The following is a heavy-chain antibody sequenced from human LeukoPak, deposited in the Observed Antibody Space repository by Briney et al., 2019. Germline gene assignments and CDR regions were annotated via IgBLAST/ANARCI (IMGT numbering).Heavy chain of an antibody. J-gene: IGHJ5*02. D-gene: IGHD6-19*01. CDR2: INHSGST. CDR3: ASLIAVAGTYWFDP. Sequence: SETLSLTCAVSGYSISSSNWWSWIRQPPGKGLEWIGEINHSGSTNYNPSLKSRVTISVDTSKNQFSLKLSSVTAADTAVYYCASLIAVAGTYWFDPWGQGTLVTVSS. CDR1: GYSISSSNW. V-gene: IGHV4-4*02.